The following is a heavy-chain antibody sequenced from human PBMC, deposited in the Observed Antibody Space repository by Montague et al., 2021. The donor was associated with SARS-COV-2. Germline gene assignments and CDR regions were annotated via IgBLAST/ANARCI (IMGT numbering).Heavy chain of an antibody. Sequence: SETLPLTCTVSGGSISSSSYYWGWIRQPSGKGLEWIGSIYYSGSTYYNPSLKSRVTISVDTSKNQFSLKLSSVTASDTAVYYCARHRPESWRISPGLAGLFATLVHSASGMDVWGQGTTVTVS. V-gene: IGHV4-39*01. CDR1: GGSISSSSYY. CDR2: IYYSGST. D-gene: IGHD2-8*01. J-gene: IGHJ6*02. CDR3: ARHRPESWRISPGLAGLFATLVHSASGMDV.